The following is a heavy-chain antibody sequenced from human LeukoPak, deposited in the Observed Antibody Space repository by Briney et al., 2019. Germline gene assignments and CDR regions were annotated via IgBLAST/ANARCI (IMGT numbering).Heavy chain of an antibody. J-gene: IGHJ4*02. CDR3: ARDIVVVPAANLDY. CDR1: GGTFISYA. D-gene: IGHD2-2*01. CDR2: ISAYNGNT. Sequence: ASVKVSCKGSGGTFISYAISGVRQAAGQGGEGMGWISAYNGNTNYAQKLQGRVTMTTDTSTSTAYMELRSLRSDDTAVYYCARDIVVVPAANLDYWGQGTLVTVSS. V-gene: IGHV1-18*01.